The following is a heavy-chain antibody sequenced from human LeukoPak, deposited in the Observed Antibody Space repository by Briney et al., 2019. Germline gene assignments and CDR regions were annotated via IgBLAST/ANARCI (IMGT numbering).Heavy chain of an antibody. Sequence: SVKVSCKASGGTFISYAISWVRQAPGQGLEWMGGIIPIFGTANYAQKFQGRVTMTTDTSASTAYMELSSLRSEDTAVYYCARLSSHYGDYKVDPWGQGTLVTVSS. CDR3: ARLSSHYGDYKVDP. CDR2: IIPIFGTA. V-gene: IGHV1-69*05. CDR1: GGTFISYA. J-gene: IGHJ5*02. D-gene: IGHD4-17*01.